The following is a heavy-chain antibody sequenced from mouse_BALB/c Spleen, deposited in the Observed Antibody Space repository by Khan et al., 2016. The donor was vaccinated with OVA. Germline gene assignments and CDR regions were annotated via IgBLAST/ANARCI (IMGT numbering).Heavy chain of an antibody. CDR1: GFTFSTYG. CDR2: VGTGGSYN. D-gene: IGHD1-1*01. CDR3: TRLAYYYDSEGFAY. Sequence: EVELVESGGDLVKPGGSLKLSCAASGFTFSTYGMSWVRQAPDKRLEWVATVGTGGSYNYYPDSVKGRFTIPRDNDKHILYLQMSGLRSEDTAMFYCTRLAYYYDSEGFAYWGQGTLVTVSA. V-gene: IGHV5-6*01. J-gene: IGHJ3*01.